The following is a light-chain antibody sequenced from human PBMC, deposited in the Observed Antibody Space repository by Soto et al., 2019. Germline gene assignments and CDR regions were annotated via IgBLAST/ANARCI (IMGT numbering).Light chain of an antibody. J-gene: IGKJ1*01. V-gene: IGKV3-20*01. Sequence: EIVVTQSPATLSVSPGERVTLSCRASQSVSSSLAWYQQRPGQAPRLLIYDTSTRAAGISARFSGSGSGTDFTLSISRLEPEDFAVYYCQSYGSSRTFGHGTKVDIK. CDR2: DTS. CDR3: QSYGSSRT. CDR1: QSVSSS.